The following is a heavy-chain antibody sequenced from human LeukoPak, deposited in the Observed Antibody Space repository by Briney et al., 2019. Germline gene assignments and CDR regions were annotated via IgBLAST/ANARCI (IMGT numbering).Heavy chain of an antibody. D-gene: IGHD3-22*01. CDR1: GGTFSSYA. Sequence: ASVKVSCKASGGTFSSYAISWVRQGPGQGLEWMGGIIPILGIANYAQKFQGRVTITADESTSTAYMELSSLRSEDTAVYYCARVGSNYYYDSSGYYRYWGQGTLVTVSS. CDR3: ARVGSNYYYDSSGYYRY. CDR2: IIPILGIA. J-gene: IGHJ4*02. V-gene: IGHV1-69*10.